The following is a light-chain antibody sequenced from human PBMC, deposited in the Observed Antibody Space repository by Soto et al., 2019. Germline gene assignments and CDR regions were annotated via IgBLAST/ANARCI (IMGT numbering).Light chain of an antibody. J-gene: IGKJ4*01. CDR3: QQYDNLPIT. V-gene: IGKV1-33*01. CDR1: QDISKY. CDR2: DAS. Sequence: DIQMTQSPSSLSASVGDRVTITCQASQDISKYLNWYQQKPGKAPKLLIYDASFLETGVPSRFSGSRSWTEFTLTISSLQPEDIATYYCQQYDNLPITFGGGTKVEI.